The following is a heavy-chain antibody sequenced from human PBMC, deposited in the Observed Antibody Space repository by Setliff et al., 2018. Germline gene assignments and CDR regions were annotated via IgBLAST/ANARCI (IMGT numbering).Heavy chain of an antibody. CDR3: ARDGNNWNDLDY. Sequence: ETLSLTCAVYGGSFSGYYWSWIRQPPGKRLEWVSAISGSGGSTYYADSVKGRFTISRDNSKNTLYLQMNSLRAEDTAVYYCARDGNNWNDLDYWGHGTLVTAPQ. CDR2: ISGSGGST. CDR1: GGSFSGYY. J-gene: IGHJ4*01. V-gene: IGHV3-23*01. D-gene: IGHD1-20*01.